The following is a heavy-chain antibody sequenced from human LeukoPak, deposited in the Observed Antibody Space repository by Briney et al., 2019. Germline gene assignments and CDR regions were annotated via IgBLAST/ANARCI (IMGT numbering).Heavy chain of an antibody. D-gene: IGHD3-22*01. J-gene: IGHJ5*02. Sequence: PSETLSLTSTVSGGSISSSSYYWGWIRQPPGKGLEWIGSMYYSGSTYYNPSLKSRVTISVDTSKNPFSLKLASVTAADTAVYYYARLGSSGYFYSNWFDPWGQGTLVTVSS. V-gene: IGHV4-39*01. CDR2: MYYSGST. CDR3: ARLGSSGYFYSNWFDP. CDR1: GGSISSSSYY.